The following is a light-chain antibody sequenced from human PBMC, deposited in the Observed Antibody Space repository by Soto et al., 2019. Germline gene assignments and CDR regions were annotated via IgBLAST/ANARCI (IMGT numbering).Light chain of an antibody. CDR1: SSDVGGYNY. CDR3: SSYTSSSTYV. CDR2: EVS. V-gene: IGLV2-14*01. J-gene: IGLJ1*01. Sequence: QSVLTQPSSVSGSAGKSITISCTGTSSDVGGYNYVSWYQQHPGKAPKLMIYEVSNRPSGVSNRFSGSKSGNTASLTISGLQAEDEADYYCSSYTSSSTYVFGTGTKLTV.